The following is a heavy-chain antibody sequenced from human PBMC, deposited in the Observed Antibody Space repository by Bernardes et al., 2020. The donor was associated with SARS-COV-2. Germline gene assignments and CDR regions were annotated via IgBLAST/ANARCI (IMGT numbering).Heavy chain of an antibody. Sequence: ASVKVSCKASGYTFTDHYMHWVRQAPGQGLEWMGWINVNSGASHYAEKFEGRVTMTRDTSITTAYLELDSLTSDDTAVYYCARDEVYMATASQGYNWLDPWGQGTLVTVSS. D-gene: IGHD5-18*01. V-gene: IGHV1-2*02. J-gene: IGHJ5*02. CDR2: INVNSGAS. CDR3: ARDEVYMATASQGYNWLDP. CDR1: GYTFTDHY.